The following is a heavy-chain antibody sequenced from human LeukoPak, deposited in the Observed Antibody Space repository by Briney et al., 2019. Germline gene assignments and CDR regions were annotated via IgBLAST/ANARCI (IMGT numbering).Heavy chain of an antibody. CDR2: IYSGGST. Sequence: GGSLRLSCAASGFTVSSNYMSWVRQAPGKGLEWVSVIYSGGSTYYADSVKGRFTISRDNSKNTLYLQMNSLRAEDTALYYCAKDMVFRSGWYGWFDPWGQGTLVTVSS. V-gene: IGHV3-53*05. D-gene: IGHD6-19*01. CDR1: GFTVSSNY. J-gene: IGHJ5*02. CDR3: AKDMVFRSGWYGWFDP.